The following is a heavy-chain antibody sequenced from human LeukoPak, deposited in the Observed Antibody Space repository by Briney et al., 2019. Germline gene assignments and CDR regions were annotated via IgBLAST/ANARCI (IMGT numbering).Heavy chain of an antibody. D-gene: IGHD6-6*01. CDR1: GFTFSSYW. V-gene: IGHV3-7*01. J-gene: IGHJ4*02. CDR3: VREGAYSTSSPAGY. Sequence: GGSLRLSCAASGFTFSSYWMSWVRQAPGKRLEWVANINQDGSEKYYVDSVKGRFIISRDNARNALFLQMNILTAEDTAIYYCVREGAYSTSSPAGYWGQGTLVSVSS. CDR2: INQDGSEK.